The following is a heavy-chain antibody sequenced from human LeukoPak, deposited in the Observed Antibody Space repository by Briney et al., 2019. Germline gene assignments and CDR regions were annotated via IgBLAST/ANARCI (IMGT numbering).Heavy chain of an antibody. CDR2: IYPGNSET. J-gene: IGHJ4*02. CDR3: ARHDEAGHCHATACYGGFFFDY. V-gene: IGHV5-51*01. D-gene: IGHD2-2*01. CDR1: GYTFSTHW. Sequence: GESLKISCKGSGYTFSTHWIGWVRQTPGKGLEWMGTIYPGNSETRYSPSFQGQVTISADKSSTTAYLQWSSLKASDTAMYYCARHDEAGHCHATACYGGFFFDYWGQGSVVTVSS.